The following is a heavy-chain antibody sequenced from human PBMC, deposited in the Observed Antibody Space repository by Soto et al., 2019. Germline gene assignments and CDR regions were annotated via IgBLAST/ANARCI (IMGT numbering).Heavy chain of an antibody. CDR2: INAGNGNT. V-gene: IGHV1-3*01. D-gene: IGHD3-16*02. CDR1: GYTCTRFA. CDR3: ATQIYVWGSYRSEHAFDI. Sequence: ASWTVSCKASGYTCTRFAMHWVRQAPGQRLEWMGWINAGNGNTKYSQKFQGRVTITRDTSASTAYMELSSLRSEDTAVYYCATQIYVWGSYRSEHAFDIWGQGTMVTVSS. J-gene: IGHJ3*02.